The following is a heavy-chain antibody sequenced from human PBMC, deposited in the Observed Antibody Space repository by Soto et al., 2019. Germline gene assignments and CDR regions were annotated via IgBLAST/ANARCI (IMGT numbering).Heavy chain of an antibody. D-gene: IGHD6-19*01. J-gene: IGHJ4*02. CDR3: AKDRFSGGRSSRGQWLGVSYFDF. CDR2: ISWNSDSV. V-gene: IGHV3-9*01. CDR1: GFTFHDCG. Sequence: EVQLVESGGGLVQPGRSLRLSCAASGFTFHDCGMHWVRQAPGKGLEWVSGISWNSDSVGYADSVKGRFTISRDNAKNSLYLQMNSLRAEDTALYYCAKDRFSGGRSSRGQWLGVSYFDFWGQGTLVTVSS.